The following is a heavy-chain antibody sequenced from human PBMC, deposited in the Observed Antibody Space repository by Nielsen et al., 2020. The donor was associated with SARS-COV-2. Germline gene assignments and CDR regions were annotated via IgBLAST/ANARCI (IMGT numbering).Heavy chain of an antibody. CDR1: GFTFSGST. Sequence: GESLKISCAASGFTFSGSTMNWVRQAPGKGLVWVSRINSDGSSTSYADSVKGRFTISKDNSKNTLYLQMNSLRAADTAVYYCARDRGFGYGVSSDYYGMDVWGHGTTVTLSS. V-gene: IGHV3-74*01. CDR3: ARDRGFGYGVSSDYYGMDV. CDR2: INSDGSST. J-gene: IGHJ6*02. D-gene: IGHD4-17*01.